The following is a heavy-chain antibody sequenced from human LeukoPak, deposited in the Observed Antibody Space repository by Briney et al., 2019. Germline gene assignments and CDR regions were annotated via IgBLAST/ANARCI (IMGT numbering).Heavy chain of an antibody. CDR1: GYTLTELS. J-gene: IGHJ5*02. D-gene: IGHD2-15*01. CDR3: ARGYLALPYCSGGSCYANWFDP. CDR2: FDPEDGET. V-gene: IGHV1-24*01. Sequence: ASVKVSCKVSGYTLTELSMHWVRQAPGKGLEWMGGFDPEDGETIYAQKFQGRVTMTEDTSTDTAYMELSRLRSDDTAVYYCARGYLALPYCSGGSCYANWFDPWGQGTLVTVSS.